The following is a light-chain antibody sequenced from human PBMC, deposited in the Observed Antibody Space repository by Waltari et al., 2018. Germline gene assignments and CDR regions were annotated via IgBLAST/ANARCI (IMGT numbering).Light chain of an antibody. CDR3: QQSDTSLPIT. CDR1: QSVTNY. CDR2: HAS. V-gene: IGKV3-11*01. J-gene: IGKJ5*01. Sequence: EIVLTQSPVILSLSPGETATLACRASQSVTNYLAWYQQRPGQAPRLLIYHASNSATGIPARFSGSESGTDFTLTINSLEPEDFAVYYCQQSDTSLPITFGQGTRLEIK.